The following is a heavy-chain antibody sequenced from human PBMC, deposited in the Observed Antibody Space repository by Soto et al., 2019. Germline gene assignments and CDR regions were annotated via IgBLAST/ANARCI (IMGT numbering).Heavy chain of an antibody. J-gene: IGHJ4*02. CDR1: GFTFSSYA. V-gene: IGHV3-23*01. Sequence: GGSLRLSCAASGFTFSSYAMSWVRQAPGKGLEWVSAISGSGGSTYYADSVKGRFTISRDNSKKSLYLQMNSLRAEDTAVYYCAREVLRYFDWPWGQGTLVTVSS. D-gene: IGHD3-9*01. CDR3: AREVLRYFDWP. CDR2: ISGSGGST.